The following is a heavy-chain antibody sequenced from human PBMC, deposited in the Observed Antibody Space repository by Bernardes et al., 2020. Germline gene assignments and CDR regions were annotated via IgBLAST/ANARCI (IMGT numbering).Heavy chain of an antibody. CDR1: ASSMNNYW. CDR2: VNLDGTVT. CDR3: TRWLEY. V-gene: IGHV3-74*01. J-gene: IGHJ4*02. D-gene: IGHD5-12*01. Sequence: GGSLRLSCAASASSMNNYWAHWVRQAPGQGLVWVARVNLDGTVTYYADSVKGRFTISRDNAKNALYLQMDSLRSEDTAVYFCTRWLEYWGQGAQVTVSS.